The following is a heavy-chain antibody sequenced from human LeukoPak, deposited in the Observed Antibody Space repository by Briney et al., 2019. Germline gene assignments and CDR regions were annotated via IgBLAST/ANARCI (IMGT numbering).Heavy chain of an antibody. V-gene: IGHV4-34*01. D-gene: IGHD4-17*01. J-gene: IGHJ4*02. CDR1: GGSFSGYY. CDR2: INHSGST. CDR3: ARGPYGDYVPFDY. Sequence: SETLSLTCAVYGGSFSGYYWSWIRQPPGKGLEWIGEINHSGSTNYNPSLKSRVTISVDTSKNQFSLKLSSVTAADTAVYYCARGPYGDYVPFDYWGQGTLVTVPS.